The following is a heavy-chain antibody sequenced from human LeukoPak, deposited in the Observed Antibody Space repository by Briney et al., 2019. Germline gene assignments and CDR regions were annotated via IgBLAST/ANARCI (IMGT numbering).Heavy chain of an antibody. Sequence: PGGSLRLSCAASGFTFSSYSMNWVRQAPGKGLEWVSSISSSSSYIYYADSVKGRFTISRDNAKNSLYLQMNSLRAEDTAVYYCAREWWGITTVTNNWFDPWGQGTLVTVSS. CDR2: ISSSSSYI. V-gene: IGHV3-21*01. CDR3: AREWWGITTVTNNWFDP. J-gene: IGHJ5*02. D-gene: IGHD4-11*01. CDR1: GFTFSSYS.